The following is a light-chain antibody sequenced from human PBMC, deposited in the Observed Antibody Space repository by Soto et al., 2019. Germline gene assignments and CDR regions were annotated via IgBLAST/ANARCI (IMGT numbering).Light chain of an antibody. V-gene: IGLV2-11*01. CDR2: EVY. J-gene: IGLJ3*02. CDR1: NSDVGGYNY. Sequence: QSALTQPRSVSGSPGQSVTISCTGTNSDVGGYNYVSWYQQYPGKAPKLIIYEVYKRPSGVPDRFSGSKSGNTASLTISGPQAEDEADYYCCSFAGAYSLFGGGTTLTVL. CDR3: CSFAGAYSL.